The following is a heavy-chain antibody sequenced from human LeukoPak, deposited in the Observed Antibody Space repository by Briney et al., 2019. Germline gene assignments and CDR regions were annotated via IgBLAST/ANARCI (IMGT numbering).Heavy chain of an antibody. D-gene: IGHD5-18*01. CDR1: GGSVNGYY. V-gene: IGHV4-59*02. Sequence: SETLSLTCTVFGGSVNGYYWSWIRQPPGKGLEWMAYIHSSGSTNYNPSLKSRLTASVDTSKNQFSLNVRSVTAADTAVYYCARGEEYSYYFDYWGQGTLVTVSS. J-gene: IGHJ4*02. CDR3: ARGEEYSYYFDY. CDR2: IHSSGST.